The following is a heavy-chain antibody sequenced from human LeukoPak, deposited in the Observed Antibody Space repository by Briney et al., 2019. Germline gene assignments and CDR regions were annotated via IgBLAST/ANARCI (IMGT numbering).Heavy chain of an antibody. CDR3: AKAYSSSWYVVTPYYYYMDV. Sequence: GGSLRLSCAASGFTFSSYGMHWVRQAPGKGLEWVAFIRYDGSNKYYADSVKGRFTISRDNSKNTLYLQMNSLRAEDTAVYYCAKAYSSSWYVVTPYYYYMDVWGKGTTVTISS. CDR1: GFTFSSYG. CDR2: IRYDGSNK. V-gene: IGHV3-30*02. D-gene: IGHD6-13*01. J-gene: IGHJ6*03.